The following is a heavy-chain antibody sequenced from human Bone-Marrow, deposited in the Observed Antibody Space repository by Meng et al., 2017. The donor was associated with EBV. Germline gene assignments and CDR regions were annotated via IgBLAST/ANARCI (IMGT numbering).Heavy chain of an antibody. J-gene: IGHJ4*02. Sequence: VQLKQCGAGLFKPSETLSLSCAVYGWSFSGYYWNWIRQPPGKGLEWIGEINHSGSTNYNPSLKSRVTISVDTSKNQFSLKLSSVTAADTAVYYCARGGDYGDTRVSDYWGQGTLVTVSS. CDR2: INHSGST. CDR3: ARGGDYGDTRVSDY. CDR1: GWSFSGYY. V-gene: IGHV4-34*01. D-gene: IGHD4-17*01.